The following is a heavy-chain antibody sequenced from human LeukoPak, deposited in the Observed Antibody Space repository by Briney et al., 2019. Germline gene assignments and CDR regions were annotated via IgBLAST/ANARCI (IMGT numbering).Heavy chain of an antibody. CDR3: ARGSSSWYKTTFDY. J-gene: IGHJ4*02. D-gene: IGHD6-13*01. V-gene: IGHV4-34*01. CDR2: INHSGST. Sequence: PSETLSLTCAVYGGSFSGYYWSWIRQPPGKGLEWIGEINHSGSTNYNPSLKSRVTISVDTSKNQFSLKLSSVTAADTAVYYCARGSSSWYKTTFDYWGQGTLVTVSS. CDR1: GGSFSGYY.